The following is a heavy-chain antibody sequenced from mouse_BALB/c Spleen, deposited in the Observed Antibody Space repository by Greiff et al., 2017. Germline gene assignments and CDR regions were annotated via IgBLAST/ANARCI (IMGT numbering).Heavy chain of an antibody. J-gene: IGHJ1*01. CDR3: ARGGGKGGYWYFDV. CDR2: IWAGGST. D-gene: IGHD1-3*01. Sequence: VQLQESGPGLVAPSQSLSITCTVSGFSLTSYGVHWVRQPPGKGLEWLGVIWAGGSTNYNSALMSRLSISKDNSKSQVFLKMNSLQTDDTAMYYCARGGGKGGYWYFDVWGAGTTVTVSS. V-gene: IGHV2-9*02. CDR1: GFSLTSYG.